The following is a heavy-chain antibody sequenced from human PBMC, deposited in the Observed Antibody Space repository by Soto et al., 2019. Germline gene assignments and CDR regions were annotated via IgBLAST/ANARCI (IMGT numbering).Heavy chain of an antibody. CDR1: GGTFSSYA. V-gene: IGHV1-2*04. J-gene: IGHJ6*02. D-gene: IGHD3-3*01. CDR3: ARSLNEYYDFWSGSRPYYYYGMDV. CDR2: INPNSGGT. Sequence: ASVKVSCKASGGTFSSYAISWVRQAPGQGLEWMGWINPNSGGTNYAQKFQGWVTMTRDTSISTAYMELSRLRSDDTAVYYCARSLNEYYDFWSGSRPYYYYGMDVWGQGTTVTVSS.